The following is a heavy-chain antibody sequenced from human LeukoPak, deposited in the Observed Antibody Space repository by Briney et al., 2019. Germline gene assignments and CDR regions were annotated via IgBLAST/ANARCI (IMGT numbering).Heavy chain of an antibody. CDR3: ARRVWITIFGVVIPRDYYFDY. V-gene: IGHV1-3*01. CDR1: AYTFTSYA. CDR2: INAGNGNT. D-gene: IGHD3-3*01. J-gene: IGHJ4*02. Sequence: GASVKVSCKASAYTFTSYAMHWVRQAPGQRLEWMGWINAGNGNTKYSQKFQGRVTITRDTSASTACMELSSLRSEDTAVYYCARRVWITIFGVVIPRDYYFDYWGQGTLVTVSS.